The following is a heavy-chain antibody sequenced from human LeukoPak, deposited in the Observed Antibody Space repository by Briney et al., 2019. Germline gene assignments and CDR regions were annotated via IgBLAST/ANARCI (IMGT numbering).Heavy chain of an antibody. Sequence: AGSLRLSCAASGFTFSSYAINWVRQAPGKGLEWISYISSSGSPIYYADSVKGRFTISRDNAKNSLYLQMTSLRAEDTAVYYCATDIWGQGTMVTVSS. CDR1: GFTFSSYA. V-gene: IGHV3-48*03. CDR2: ISSSGSPI. CDR3: ATDI. J-gene: IGHJ3*02.